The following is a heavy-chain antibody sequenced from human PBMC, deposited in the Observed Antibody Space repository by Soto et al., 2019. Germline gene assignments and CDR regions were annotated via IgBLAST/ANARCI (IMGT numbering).Heavy chain of an antibody. V-gene: IGHV3-23*01. CDR1: GVSFVNYA. Sequence: GGSLRLCCAASGVSFVNYAMNWVRQAPGKGLEWVSGLSGSGTSTYYADSVKGRFTISRDNSRDTLFLQMNSLTADDTAVYYCAKATTNGGWFNPFDSWGQGALVTVSS. CDR2: LSGSGTST. D-gene: IGHD6-19*01. J-gene: IGHJ4*02. CDR3: AKATTNGGWFNPFDS.